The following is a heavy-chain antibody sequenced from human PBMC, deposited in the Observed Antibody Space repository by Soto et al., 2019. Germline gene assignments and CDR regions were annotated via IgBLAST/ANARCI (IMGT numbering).Heavy chain of an antibody. Sequence: GGPLRLCCTAYGLSFSSYAANWVSQAPGKGLEWVSVISGDGGNKYFAESVRGRFLISRDNSKNTVYLQMNSLRHEDTAVYFCARRLTSTVSALGYWGQGTLVTVAS. J-gene: IGHJ4*02. D-gene: IGHD6-19*01. CDR3: ARRLTSTVSALGY. V-gene: IGHV3-30-3*01. CDR2: ISGDGGNK. CDR1: GLSFSSYA.